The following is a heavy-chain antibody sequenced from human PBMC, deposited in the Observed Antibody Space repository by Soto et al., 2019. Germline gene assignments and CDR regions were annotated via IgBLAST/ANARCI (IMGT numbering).Heavy chain of an antibody. Sequence: QVQLVQSGGEVKRPGASVKVSCKTSGYTFSNYGITWVRQAPGQPLEWLGWISVYSDGTNYAQKFQGRVSMTTATSTTTAYMELRSLRSDDTAVYYCARVVPGAEAWFGPWGQGTLVTVSS. CDR3: ARVVPGAEAWFGP. CDR1: GYTFSNYG. J-gene: IGHJ5*02. CDR2: ISVYSDGT. D-gene: IGHD2-2*01. V-gene: IGHV1-18*01.